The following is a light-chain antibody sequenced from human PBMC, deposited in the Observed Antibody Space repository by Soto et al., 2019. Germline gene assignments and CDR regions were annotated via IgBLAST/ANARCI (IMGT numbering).Light chain of an antibody. Sequence: QAVVTQPPSVSGAPGQRVTISCTGSSSNIGAGYDVHWYQQFPGTTPKFLIYGNTNRPSGVPDRFSASKSGTSASLDITGLQAEDEAEYFCQSYDSSLTFVFGGGTKLTVL. J-gene: IGLJ2*01. CDR2: GNT. CDR3: QSYDSSLTFV. CDR1: SSNIGAGYD. V-gene: IGLV1-40*01.